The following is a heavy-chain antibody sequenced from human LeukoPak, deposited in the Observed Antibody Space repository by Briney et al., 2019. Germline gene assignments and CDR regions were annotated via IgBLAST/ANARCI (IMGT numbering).Heavy chain of an antibody. Sequence: GGSLRLSCAASGFTFSSYNMKWVRQAPGKGLEWVANIKQDGSEKYYVDSVKGRFTISRDNAKNSLYLQMNSLRAEDTAVYYCARGTAALDYWGQGTLVTVSS. CDR2: IKQDGSEK. CDR3: ARGTAALDY. CDR1: GFTFSSYN. V-gene: IGHV3-7*01. D-gene: IGHD6-13*01. J-gene: IGHJ4*02.